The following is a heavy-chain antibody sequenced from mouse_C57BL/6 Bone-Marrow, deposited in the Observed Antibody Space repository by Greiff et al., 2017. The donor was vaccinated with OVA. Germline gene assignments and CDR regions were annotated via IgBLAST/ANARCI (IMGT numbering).Heavy chain of an antibody. V-gene: IGHV1-20*01. CDR1: GYSFTGYF. CDR2: INPYNGDT. D-gene: IGHD1-1*01. CDR3: ARGDYYGSSYWYFDV. J-gene: IGHJ1*03. Sequence: EVQLKESGPELVKPGDSVKISCKASGYSFTGYFMNWVMQSHGKSLEWIGRINPYNGDTFYNQKFKGKATLTVDKSSSTAHMELRSLTSEDSAVYYCARGDYYGSSYWYFDVWGTGTTVTVSS.